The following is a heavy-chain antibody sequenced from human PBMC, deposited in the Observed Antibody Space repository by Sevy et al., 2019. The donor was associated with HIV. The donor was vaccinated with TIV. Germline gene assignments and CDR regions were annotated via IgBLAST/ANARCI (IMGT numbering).Heavy chain of an antibody. CDR1: GDSINGEDSS. Sequence: SETLSLTCAVSGDSINGEDSSWTRIRQPPGKGQEWIGFIYHSGNTYYTPSLKSRVTISVDRSKNQFSLNLRSVAAADSAVYYCARGLTIFGALNSRGMDVWGQGTTVTVSS. V-gene: IGHV4-30-2*01. CDR3: ARGLTIFGALNSRGMDV. J-gene: IGHJ6*02. D-gene: IGHD3-3*01. CDR2: IYHSGNT.